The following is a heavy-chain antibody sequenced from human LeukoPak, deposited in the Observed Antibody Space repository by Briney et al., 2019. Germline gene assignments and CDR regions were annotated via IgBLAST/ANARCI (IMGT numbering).Heavy chain of an antibody. D-gene: IGHD6-6*01. CDR2: ISTSRTTI. CDR1: GFTFSSYS. J-gene: IGHJ4*02. Sequence: GGSLRLSCAASGFTFSSYSMNWVRQAPGKGLEWVSYISTSRTTIYYADSVKGRFTISRDNSKNTLYLQMNSLRAEDTAVYYCAKEGVAARPIDDYWGQGTLVTVSS. CDR3: AKEGVAARPIDDY. V-gene: IGHV3-48*01.